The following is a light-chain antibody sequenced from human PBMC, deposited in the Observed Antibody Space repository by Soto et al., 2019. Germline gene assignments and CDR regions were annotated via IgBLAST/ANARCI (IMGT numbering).Light chain of an antibody. V-gene: IGKV1-5*03. J-gene: IGKJ2*01. CDR2: QAS. Sequence: DIQMTQSPSTLSASVGDRVTLTCRATDSISRWLAWYQQKPGKAPKVLIYQASTLESGVPSRFSGSGSGTEFTLTISSLQPDDFATYYCQQYSSYSYTFGQGTKLEIK. CDR1: DSISRW. CDR3: QQYSSYSYT.